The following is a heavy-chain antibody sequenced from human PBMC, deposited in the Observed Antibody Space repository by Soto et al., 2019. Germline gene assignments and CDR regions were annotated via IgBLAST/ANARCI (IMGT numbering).Heavy chain of an antibody. D-gene: IGHD1-26*01. CDR2: IYYTGGT. Sequence: PSETLSLTCTVSGGSISSDGSYRSWIRQHPGKDLEWIAYIYYTGGTYTNPSLTSRVTIAADTSKNQFSLKLKSVTAADTAVYFCARALVGSTVEGFEIWGQGTLVNVS. J-gene: IGHJ3*02. CDR1: GGSISSDGSY. CDR3: ARALVGSTVEGFEI. V-gene: IGHV4-31*03.